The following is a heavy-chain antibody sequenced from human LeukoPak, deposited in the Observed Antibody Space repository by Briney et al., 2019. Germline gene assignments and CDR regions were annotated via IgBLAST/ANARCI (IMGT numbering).Heavy chain of an antibody. D-gene: IGHD1-7*01. V-gene: IGHV3-23*01. CDR2: ISPSGGST. J-gene: IGHJ4*02. Sequence: GGSLRLSCAASEFTFSSFAMSWVRQAPGKGLEWVSVISPSGGSTYYADSVKGRFTISRDNSKNTLYLQMNSLRAEDTAVYYCAKDERNWNYNLASQTYDWGQGTLVTVSS. CDR3: AKDERNWNYNLASQTYD. CDR1: EFTFSSFA.